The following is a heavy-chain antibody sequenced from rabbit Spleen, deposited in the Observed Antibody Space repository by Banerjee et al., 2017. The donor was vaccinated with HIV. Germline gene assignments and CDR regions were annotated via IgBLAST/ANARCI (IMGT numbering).Heavy chain of an antibody. CDR2: INTSTGTT. J-gene: IGHJ4*01. V-gene: IGHV1S45*01. CDR3: ARDLTDVIGWNFGW. CDR1: GFSLNSDYV. D-gene: IGHD1-1*01. Sequence: QEQLVESGGGLFQPGGSQALTCKASGFSLNSDYVMCWVRQAPGKGLEWIGCINTSTGTTVYATWAKGRFTISRTSSPSVTLQMTSLTVADTATYFCARDLTDVIGWNFGWWGPGTLVTVS.